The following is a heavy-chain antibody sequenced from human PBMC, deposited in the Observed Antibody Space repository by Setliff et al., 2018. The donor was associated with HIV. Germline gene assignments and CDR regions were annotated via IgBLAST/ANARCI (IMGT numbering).Heavy chain of an antibody. Sequence: GVLRLSCAASGFTFSTSGIHWVRQAPGKGLEWVAKIKQDGSETSYVDSVKGRFTVSRDNAKNSLYLQMNSLRAEDAAVYYCARTTSNSYRYHYYYSMDVWGQGTTVTV. D-gene: IGHD4-4*01. J-gene: IGHJ6*02. V-gene: IGHV3-7*03. CDR1: GFTFSTSG. CDR3: ARTTSNSYRYHYYYSMDV. CDR2: IKQDGSET.